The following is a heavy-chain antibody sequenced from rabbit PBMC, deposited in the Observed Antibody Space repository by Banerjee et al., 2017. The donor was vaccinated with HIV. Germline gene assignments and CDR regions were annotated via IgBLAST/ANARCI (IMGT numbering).Heavy chain of an antibody. Sequence: QEQLVESGGGLVTLGGSLKLSCKASGIDFSTYGISWVRQAPGKGLEWIAYTYPDYGNADYASWVNGRFTISLDNAQNTVFLQVTSLTAADTATYFCARGGWVVYPYVLTRLDFWGPGTLVTVS. CDR3: ARGGWVVYPYVLTRLDF. CDR1: GIDFSTYG. V-gene: IGHV1S47*01. J-gene: IGHJ3*01. CDR2: TYPDYGNA. D-gene: IGHD6-1*01.